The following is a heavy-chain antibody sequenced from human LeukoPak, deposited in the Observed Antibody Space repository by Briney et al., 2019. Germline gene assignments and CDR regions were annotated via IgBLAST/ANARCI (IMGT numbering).Heavy chain of an antibody. D-gene: IGHD2-2*01. CDR3: ARGPGGCSSTSCYWFDP. Sequence: SVKVSCKASGGTFSSYAISWVRQAPGQGLEWMGGIIPIFGTANYAQKLQGRVTITADESTSTDYMELSSLRSEDSAVYYCARGPGGCSSTSCYWFDPWGEGTLVTVSS. J-gene: IGHJ5*02. CDR1: GGTFSSYA. V-gene: IGHV1-69*13. CDR2: IIPIFGTA.